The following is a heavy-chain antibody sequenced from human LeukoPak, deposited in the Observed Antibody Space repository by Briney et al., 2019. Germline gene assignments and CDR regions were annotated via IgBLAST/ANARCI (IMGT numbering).Heavy chain of an antibody. J-gene: IGHJ4*02. CDR1: GFTFRSYA. CDR3: AKVGPQITMVRGVTYYFDY. CDR2: ISGSGGST. D-gene: IGHD3-10*01. V-gene: IGHV3-23*01. Sequence: GGPVRLSCAASGFTFRSYAMSWVRQAPGKGLEWVSAISGSGGSTYYADSVKGRFTISRDNSKNTLYLQMNSLRAEDTAVYYCAKVGPQITMVRGVTYYFDYWGQGTLVTVSS.